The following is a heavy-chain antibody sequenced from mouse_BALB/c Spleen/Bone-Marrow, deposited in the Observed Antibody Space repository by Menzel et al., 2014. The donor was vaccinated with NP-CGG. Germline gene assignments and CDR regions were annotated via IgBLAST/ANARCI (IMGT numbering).Heavy chain of an antibody. V-gene: IGHV2-2*02. CDR3: AKKPTIGTIGY. CDR2: IWSGGST. D-gene: IGHD2-14*01. Sequence: VQLVESGPGLVQPSQSLSITCTVSGFSLTNYGEHWVRQSPGKGPEWLGVIWSGGSTDYNAAFISRLTISKDNSKSQVFFKMNSLQANDTAIYYCAKKPTIGTIGYWGQGTPLTVSS. J-gene: IGHJ2*01. CDR1: GFSLTNYG.